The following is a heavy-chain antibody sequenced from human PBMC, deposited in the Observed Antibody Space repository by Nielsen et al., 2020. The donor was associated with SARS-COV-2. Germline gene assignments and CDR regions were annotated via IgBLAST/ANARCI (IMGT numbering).Heavy chain of an antibody. CDR1: GGSISSYY. V-gene: IGHV4-59*08. J-gene: IGHJ4*02. CDR3: ARRALGYCSGGSCYSAFDY. CDR2: IYYSGST. Sequence: SETLSLSCIVSGGSISSYYWSWIRQPPGKGLEWIGYIYYSGSTNYNPSLKSRVTISVDTSKNQFSMKLSYVTAADTAVYYCARRALGYCSGGSCYSAFDYWGQGTLVTVSS. D-gene: IGHD2-15*01.